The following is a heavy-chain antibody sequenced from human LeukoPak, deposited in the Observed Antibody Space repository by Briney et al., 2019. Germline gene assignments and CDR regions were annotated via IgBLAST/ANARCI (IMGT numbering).Heavy chain of an antibody. CDR3: ARCHSSGWFYYFDY. Sequence: PGRSLRLSCTTSGFTFGDYGMSWFRQAPGKGLEWVSSISRSSSYIYYADSVKGRFTISRDNAKNSLYLQMNSLRAEDTAVYYCARCHSSGWFYYFDYWGQGTLVTVSS. CDR1: GFTFGDYG. J-gene: IGHJ4*02. CDR2: ISRSSSYI. V-gene: IGHV3-21*04. D-gene: IGHD6-19*01.